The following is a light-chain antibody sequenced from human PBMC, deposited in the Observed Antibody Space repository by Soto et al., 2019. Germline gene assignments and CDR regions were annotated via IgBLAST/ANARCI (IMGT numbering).Light chain of an antibody. Sequence: IQLTQSPSSLSASIGDRVTITYRASQGISNYLAWYQQKPGKAPKLLIYGAVTLQSGVPSRFSGSGSGTDFTLTISSLQPDDLATYYCQQLNNFPPFTFGPGTKVDLK. J-gene: IGKJ3*01. V-gene: IGKV1-9*01. CDR3: QQLNNFPPFT. CDR1: QGISNY. CDR2: GAV.